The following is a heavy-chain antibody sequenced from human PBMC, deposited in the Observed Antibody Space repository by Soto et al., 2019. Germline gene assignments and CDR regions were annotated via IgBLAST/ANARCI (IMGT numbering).Heavy chain of an antibody. D-gene: IGHD2-21*02. V-gene: IGHV1-69*06. CDR1: GGTFSSLP. Sequence: SVKVSCKASGGTFSSLPISWVRQAPGQGLEWMGGTIPMFGTANYAQKFQGRVTITADKSTSTAYMELSSLRSEDTAVYYCARANCGGDCYVLDYWGQGTLVTVSS. CDR2: TIPMFGTA. J-gene: IGHJ4*02. CDR3: ARANCGGDCYVLDY.